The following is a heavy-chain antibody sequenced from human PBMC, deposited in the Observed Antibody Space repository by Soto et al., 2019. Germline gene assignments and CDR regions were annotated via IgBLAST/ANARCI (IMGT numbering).Heavy chain of an antibody. Sequence: QVQLQESGPGLVKPSETLSLTCTVSGGSVSSGSYYWSWIRQPPGKGLEWIGYIYYRLSTNYNPSLKSRVTISVDTSKNQFSLKVSSVTAADTAVYYCASYSSGWYDVIYWGQGTLVTVSS. V-gene: IGHV4-61*01. CDR2: IYYRLST. J-gene: IGHJ4*02. CDR3: ASYSSGWYDVIY. D-gene: IGHD6-19*01. CDR1: GGSVSSGSYY.